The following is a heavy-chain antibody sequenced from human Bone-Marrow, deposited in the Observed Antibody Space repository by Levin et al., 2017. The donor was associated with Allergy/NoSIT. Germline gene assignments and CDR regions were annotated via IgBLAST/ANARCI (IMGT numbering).Heavy chain of an antibody. V-gene: IGHV1-24*01. Sequence: GASVKVSCKISGSTFSELYIHWVRQAPGKGLEWMGGFEPEYGETIYAQRFQGRVAMTEDTSTGTASLQLTSLTSEDTALYYCATDYAAGGLITSVRFYGMDVWGQGTPITVS. D-gene: IGHD2-2*01. CDR2: FEPEYGET. J-gene: IGHJ6*02. CDR3: ATDYAAGGLITSVRFYGMDV. CDR1: GSTFSELY.